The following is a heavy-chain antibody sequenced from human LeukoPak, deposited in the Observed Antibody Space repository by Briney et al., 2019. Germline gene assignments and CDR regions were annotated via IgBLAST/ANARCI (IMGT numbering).Heavy chain of an antibody. Sequence: GGSLRLSCAASGFTFSTSCMHWVRQAPGKGLVWVSRIYSGESRIKYADSVKGLFTISRDYAKNTLYLQMNSRSAEDTAVYYCARGNSGTFDYWGQGTLVTVSS. D-gene: IGHD1-26*01. CDR3: ARGNSGTFDY. CDR1: GFTFSTSC. J-gene: IGHJ4*02. CDR2: IYSGESRI. V-gene: IGHV3-74*03.